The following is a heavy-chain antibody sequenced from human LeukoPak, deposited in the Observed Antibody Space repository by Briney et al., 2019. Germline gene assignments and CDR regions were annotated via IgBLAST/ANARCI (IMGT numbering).Heavy chain of an antibody. CDR3: ARVRINYYDSGTRFDY. Sequence: GGSLRLSCAASGFTFSSSAMSWARQAPGKGLEWVSAISNNGGYTYYADSVQGRFTISRDNSKSTLCLQMNSLRAEDTAVYYCARVRINYYDSGTRFDYWGQGTLVTVSS. J-gene: IGHJ4*02. CDR2: ISNNGGYT. CDR1: GFTFSSSA. V-gene: IGHV3-23*01. D-gene: IGHD3-22*01.